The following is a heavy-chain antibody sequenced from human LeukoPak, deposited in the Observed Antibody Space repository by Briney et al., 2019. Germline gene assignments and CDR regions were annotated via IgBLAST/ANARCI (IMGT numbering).Heavy chain of an antibody. J-gene: IGHJ4*02. Sequence: GGSLRLSCAASGFTFSSYSMNWVRQAPGKGLEWVSSISSSSSYIYYADSVKGRFTISRDNAKSSLYLQMNSLRAEDTAVYYCIIAATSRGGVDYWGQGTLVTVSS. V-gene: IGHV3-21*01. D-gene: IGHD6-13*01. CDR1: GFTFSSYS. CDR3: IIAATSRGGVDY. CDR2: ISSSSSYI.